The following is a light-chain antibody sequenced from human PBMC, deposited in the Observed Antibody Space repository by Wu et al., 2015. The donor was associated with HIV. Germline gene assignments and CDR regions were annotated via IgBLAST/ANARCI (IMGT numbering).Light chain of an antibody. V-gene: IGKV3-15*01. CDR2: DAS. Sequence: EIVMTQSPATLSVSPGEGATLSCRASQSVGSNLAWYQEKIGLAPRLLIYDASSRATDFPARFRGSGSGTEFTLSITSLQSEDFAVYFCQQYNEWPLTFGGGTKVEIK. CDR1: QSVGSN. J-gene: IGKJ4*01. CDR3: QQYNEWPLT.